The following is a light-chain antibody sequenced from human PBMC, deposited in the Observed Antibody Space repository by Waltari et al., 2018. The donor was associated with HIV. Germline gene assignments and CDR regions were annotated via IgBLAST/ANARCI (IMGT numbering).Light chain of an antibody. CDR2: DDS. V-gene: IGLV3-21*02. Sequence: SYVLTQPPSVSVAPGQTARITCGGNNIGSKGVHWYQQKPSQAPVLVVYDDSDRPSGIPERFSGSSSLNTATLTISRVEAEDEADFYCQVWDSSTDLRVFGGGTKLTVL. CDR3: QVWDSSTDLRV. J-gene: IGLJ2*01. CDR1: NIGSKG.